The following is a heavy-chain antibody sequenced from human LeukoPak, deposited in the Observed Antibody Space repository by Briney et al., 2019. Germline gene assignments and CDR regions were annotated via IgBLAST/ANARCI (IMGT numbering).Heavy chain of an antibody. CDR3: ARDAREAAYDFWSGYSNWFDP. CDR1: GFTFSSYS. Sequence: GGSLRLSCAASGFTFSSYSMNWVRQAPGKGLEWVSSISSSSSYIYYADSVKGRFTISRDNAKNSLYLQMNSLRAEDTAVYYCARDAREAAYDFWSGYSNWFDPWGQGTLVTVSS. CDR2: ISSSSSYI. D-gene: IGHD3-3*01. J-gene: IGHJ5*02. V-gene: IGHV3-21*01.